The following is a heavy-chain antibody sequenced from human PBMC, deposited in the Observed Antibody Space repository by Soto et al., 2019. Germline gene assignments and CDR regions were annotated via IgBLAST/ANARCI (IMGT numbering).Heavy chain of an antibody. CDR3: ARDMRAVPWYGGISSVFDM. CDR2: TKTDGTT. V-gene: IGHV3-74*01. D-gene: IGHD3-10*01. Sequence: EVQLVESGGGSVQPGGSLRLSCAASGFTFSRYWIHWVRQAPGQGLVWVSRTKTDGTTDLADSVRGRFTTSRDNAENTVYLQMNSLRVEDTAVYYCARDMRAVPWYGGISSVFDMWGQGTRVTVSS. J-gene: IGHJ3*02. CDR1: GFTFSRYW.